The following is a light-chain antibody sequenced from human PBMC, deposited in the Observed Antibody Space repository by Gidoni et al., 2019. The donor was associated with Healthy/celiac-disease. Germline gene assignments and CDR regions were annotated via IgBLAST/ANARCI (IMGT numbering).Light chain of an antibody. CDR1: QSISSY. Sequence: DIQITQSPSTLSASVGDRVTITCRASQSISSYLTWYQQKPGKAPKLLIYAASSLESGVPSRFSGSGSGTDFTLTIGSLQPEDFATYYCQQSYSNPRTFGQGTKVEIK. CDR2: AAS. J-gene: IGKJ1*01. V-gene: IGKV1-39*01. CDR3: QQSYSNPRT.